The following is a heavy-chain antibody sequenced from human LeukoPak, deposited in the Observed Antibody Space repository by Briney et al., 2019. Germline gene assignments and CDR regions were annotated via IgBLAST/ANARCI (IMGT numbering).Heavy chain of an antibody. CDR3: ARSGAAVAGFDY. CDR1: GFTFITYH. Sequence: GGSLRLSCAASGFTFITYHMHWVRQTPGKGLEWVALISYDGSNKYYADSVKGRFTISRDNSKNTVYLQMNSLRPEDTAVYNCARSGAAVAGFDYWGQGTLVTVSS. J-gene: IGHJ4*02. V-gene: IGHV3-30-3*01. D-gene: IGHD6-19*01. CDR2: ISYDGSNK.